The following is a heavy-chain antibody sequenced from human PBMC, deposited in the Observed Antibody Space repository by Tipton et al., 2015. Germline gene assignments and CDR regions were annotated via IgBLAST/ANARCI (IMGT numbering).Heavy chain of an antibody. V-gene: IGHV5-51*01. CDR3: ARQPANPDPSNAFDI. Sequence: VQLVQSGAEVKKPGESLKISCKTSGYNFNTDWIGWVRQLPGKGLEWIGILYPGTSETRYSPSFQGQLTISVDRSISTAYLQWTSLKASDTGMYYCARQPANPDPSNAFDIWGQGTLVTVSS. CDR1: GYNFNTDW. J-gene: IGHJ3*02. CDR2: LYPGTSET.